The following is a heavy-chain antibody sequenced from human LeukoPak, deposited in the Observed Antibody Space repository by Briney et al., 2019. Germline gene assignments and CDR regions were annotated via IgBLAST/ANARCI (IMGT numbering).Heavy chain of an antibody. CDR1: GFIFNNYN. D-gene: IGHD1-26*01. V-gene: IGHV3-7*01. CDR3: ARRIVGPSSGGDY. Sequence: GGSLRLSCAASGFIFNNYNMNWVRQAPGKGLELVANIKQDGSEKYYVDSVQGRFTISRDNAKNSLYLQMNSLRVEDTAVYYCARRIVGPSSGGDYWGQGTPVTVSS. J-gene: IGHJ4*02. CDR2: IKQDGSEK.